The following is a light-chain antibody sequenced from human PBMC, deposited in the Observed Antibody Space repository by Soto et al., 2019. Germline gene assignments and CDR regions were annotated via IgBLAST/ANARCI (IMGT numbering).Light chain of an antibody. Sequence: DIQMTQSPSTLSASVGDRVTITWRASQSISSWLAWYQQKPGKAPKLLIYKASSLESGVPSRFSGSGSGTEFTLTISSLQPDDFATYYCQQYNTYSGYTFGQGTKVDIK. CDR2: KAS. CDR1: QSISSW. J-gene: IGKJ2*01. V-gene: IGKV1-5*03. CDR3: QQYNTYSGYT.